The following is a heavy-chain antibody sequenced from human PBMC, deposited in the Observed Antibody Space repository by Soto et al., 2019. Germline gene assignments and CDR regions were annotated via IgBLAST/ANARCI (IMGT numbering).Heavy chain of an antibody. CDR2: INPNSGGT. CDR1: GYTFTGYY. J-gene: IGHJ6*02. Sequence: ASVKVSCQASGYTFTGYYMHWVRQAPGQGLKWMGWINPNSGGTNYAQKFQGWVTMTRDTSISTAYMELSRLRSDDTAVYYCARDGGYCSGGSCYSDYYYYGMDVWGQGTTVTVSS. D-gene: IGHD2-15*01. CDR3: ARDGGYCSGGSCYSDYYYYGMDV. V-gene: IGHV1-2*04.